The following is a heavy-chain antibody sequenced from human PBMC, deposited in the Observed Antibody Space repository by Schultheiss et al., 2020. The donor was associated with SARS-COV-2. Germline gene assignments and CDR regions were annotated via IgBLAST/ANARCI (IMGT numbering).Heavy chain of an antibody. D-gene: IGHD2-21*02. CDR1: GFTFSSYW. V-gene: IGHV3-74*01. CDR2: INGDGSNT. Sequence: GGSLRLSCAASGFTFSSYWMHWVRQAPGKGLVWVSRINGDGSNTDYADSVKGRFTISRDNAKNTLYLQMNNLRAEDTAVYYCVRLVTRSYLSPVGYWGQGTLVTVSS. J-gene: IGHJ4*02. CDR3: VRLVTRSYLSPVGY.